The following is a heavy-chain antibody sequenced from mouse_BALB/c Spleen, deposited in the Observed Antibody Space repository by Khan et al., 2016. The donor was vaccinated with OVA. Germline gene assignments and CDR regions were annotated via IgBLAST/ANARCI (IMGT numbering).Heavy chain of an antibody. Sequence: EVQLQESGPSLVKPSQTLSLTCSVTGDSITSGYWSWIRKFPGNKLEYMGYMIYSGNTYYNPSLKSRISITRHTSKNQTYSQVNSVTTEDTATYYCARSTYRYAFAYWGQGTLVTVSA. J-gene: IGHJ3*01. CDR1: GDSITSGY. V-gene: IGHV3-8*02. D-gene: IGHD2-14*01. CDR3: ARSTYRYAFAY. CDR2: MIYSGNT.